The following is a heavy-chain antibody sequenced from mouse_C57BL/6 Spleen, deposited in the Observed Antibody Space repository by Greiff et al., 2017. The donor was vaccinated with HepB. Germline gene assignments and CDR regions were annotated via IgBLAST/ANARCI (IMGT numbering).Heavy chain of an antibody. CDR2: IYPGDGDT. J-gene: IGHJ4*01. V-gene: IGHV1-80*01. CDR3: ASYSNYLYYYAMDY. Sequence: VQLQQSGAELVKPGASVKISCKASGYAFSSYWMNWVKQRPGKGLEWIGQIYPGDGDTNYNGKFKGKATLTADKSSSTAYMQLSSLTSEDSEVYFCASYSNYLYYYAMDYWGQGTSVTVSS. D-gene: IGHD2-5*01. CDR1: GYAFSSYW.